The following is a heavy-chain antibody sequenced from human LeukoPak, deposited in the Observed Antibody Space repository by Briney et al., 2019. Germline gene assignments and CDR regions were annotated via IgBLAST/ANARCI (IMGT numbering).Heavy chain of an antibody. V-gene: IGHV3-48*02. CDR1: GFTFSSYS. J-gene: IGHJ4*02. CDR3: ARLYYYGSGSYYDLDY. CDR2: ISSSSSTI. D-gene: IGHD3-10*01. Sequence: GGSLRLSCAASGFTFSSYSMNWVRQAPGKGLEWVSYISSSSSTIYYADSVKGRFTISRDNAKNSLYLQMNSLRDEDTAVYYCARLYYYGSGSYYDLDYWGQGTLVTVSS.